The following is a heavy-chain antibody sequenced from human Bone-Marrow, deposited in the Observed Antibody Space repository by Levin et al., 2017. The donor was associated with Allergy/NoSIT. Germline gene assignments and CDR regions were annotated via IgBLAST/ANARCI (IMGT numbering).Heavy chain of an antibody. Sequence: SETLSLTCAVPGASISRSNWWGWVRQPPGKGLEWIGEIYHSGSSNYNPSLKSRVTISLDKSKNQFSLKLSSVTAADTAVYYCARGYCSGSSCYLPLGTYYFDYWGQGTLVTVSS. CDR2: IYHSGSS. J-gene: IGHJ4*02. CDR1: GASISRSNW. V-gene: IGHV4-4*02. D-gene: IGHD2-2*01. CDR3: ARGYCSGSSCYLPLGTYYFDY.